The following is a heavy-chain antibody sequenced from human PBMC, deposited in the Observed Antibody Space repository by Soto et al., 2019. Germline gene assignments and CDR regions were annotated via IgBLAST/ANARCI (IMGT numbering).Heavy chain of an antibody. CDR3: AKERSGSYQSTLISDYSYGMDV. J-gene: IGHJ6*02. CDR1: GFTFSSYG. Sequence: GGSLRLSCAASGFTFSSYGMHWVRQAPGKGLEWVAVISYDGSNKYYADSVKGRFTISRDNSKNTLYLQMNSLRAEDTAVYYCAKERSGSYQSTLISDYSYGMDVWGQGTTVTVS. D-gene: IGHD1-26*01. CDR2: ISYDGSNK. V-gene: IGHV3-30*18.